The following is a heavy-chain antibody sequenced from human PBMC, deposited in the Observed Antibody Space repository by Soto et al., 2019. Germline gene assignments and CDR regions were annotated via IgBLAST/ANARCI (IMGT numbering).Heavy chain of an antibody. CDR1: GESFSGYY. V-gene: IGHV4-34*01. J-gene: IGHJ6*03. Sequence: SETLSLTCVVDGESFSGYYWTWIRQPPGKGLEWIGEINDSRSTNHKPSLKSRVNMSIDTSKNQFTMKLRTVTASDIVVYYCAKGGRFPEARYYFLDVWGNGTTVTVSS. CDR2: INDSRST. CDR3: AKGGRFPEARYYFLDV. D-gene: IGHD3-3*01.